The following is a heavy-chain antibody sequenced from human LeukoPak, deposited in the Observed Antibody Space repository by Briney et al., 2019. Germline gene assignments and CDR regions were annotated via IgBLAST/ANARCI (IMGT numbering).Heavy chain of an antibody. CDR2: IRYDGSNK. D-gene: IGHD6-13*01. CDR1: GFTFSSYG. V-gene: IGHV3-30*02. CDR3: ARDLSSWYAKGYFDY. Sequence: GGSLRLSCAASGFTFSSYGIHWVRQAPGKGLDWVTFIRYDGSNKYYADSVKGRFTISRDNSKNMVYLQMNSLRVEDTAVYYCARDLSSWYAKGYFDYWGQGTLVTVSS. J-gene: IGHJ4*02.